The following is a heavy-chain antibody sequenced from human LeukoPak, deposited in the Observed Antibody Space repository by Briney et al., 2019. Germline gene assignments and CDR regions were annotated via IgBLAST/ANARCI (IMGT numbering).Heavy chain of an antibody. V-gene: IGHV3-66*01. Sequence: QPGGSLRLSCAASGFTVSNNYMSWVRQAPGKGLEWVSVIYSGGTTYYADSVKGRFTISRDNSKNTLYLLMNSLRAEDTAVYYCARGGYCCGVKCYGYFGYWGEGTLVAVSS. D-gene: IGHD2-15*01. CDR3: ARGGYCCGVKCYGYFGY. J-gene: IGHJ4*02. CDR1: GFTVSNNY. CDR2: IYSGGTT.